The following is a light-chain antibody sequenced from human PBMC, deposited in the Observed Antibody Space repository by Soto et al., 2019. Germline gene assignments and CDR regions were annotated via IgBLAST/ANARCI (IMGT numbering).Light chain of an antibody. Sequence: IVLTQSPATMSLYPGESATLSCRASKRVSSYSAWYHPKTGQAPRLLIYDASNRATGIPARFSGSGSGTDFTLTISSLEPEDFAVYYCQQCGYGSETFGQGTKVEI. J-gene: IGKJ1*01. V-gene: IGKV3-11*01. CDR1: KRVSSY. CDR3: QQCGYGSET. CDR2: DAS.